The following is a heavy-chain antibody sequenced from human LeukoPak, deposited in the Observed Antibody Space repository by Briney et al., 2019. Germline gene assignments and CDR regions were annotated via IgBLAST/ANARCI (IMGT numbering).Heavy chain of an antibody. V-gene: IGHV3-23*01. CDR1: GFTFSNYA. CDR3: GRDKGDAFDL. J-gene: IGHJ3*01. Sequence: PGGSLRLSCAASGFTFSNYAVSWVRQAPGKGLEWVSAISGSGGSTYYADSVKGRFTISRDNSKNTLYLQMNSLRVEDTAVYYCGRDKGDAFDLWGQGTMVTVSS. CDR2: ISGSGGST.